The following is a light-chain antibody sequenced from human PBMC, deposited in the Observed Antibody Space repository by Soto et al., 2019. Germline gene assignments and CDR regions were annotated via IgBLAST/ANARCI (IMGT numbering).Light chain of an antibody. Sequence: SSELTQPPSVSVSPGQTASITCSGDKLGDRYACWYQQKAGQSPVLVIYQDNKRPSGIPERFSGSNSGNTATLTISGTQAMDEADYYCQAWDSSTAVFGGGTKVTVL. CDR1: KLGDRY. J-gene: IGLJ2*01. V-gene: IGLV3-1*01. CDR3: QAWDSSTAV. CDR2: QDN.